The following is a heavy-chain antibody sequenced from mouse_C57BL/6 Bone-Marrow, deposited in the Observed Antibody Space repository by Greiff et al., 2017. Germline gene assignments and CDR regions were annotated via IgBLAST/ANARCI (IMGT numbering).Heavy chain of an antibody. CDR3: ARSGHYYGSSYGYFDV. D-gene: IGHD1-1*01. V-gene: IGHV1-69*01. CDR2: IDPSASYT. CDR1: GYTFTSYW. J-gene: IGHJ1*03. Sequence: QVQLQQPGAELVMPGASVKLSCKASGYTFTSYWMHWVKQRPGQGLEWIGEIDPSASYTTYNQKFKGKSTLTVDKSSSTASMQLSSLTSEDAAVYACARSGHYYGSSYGYFDVWGTGTTVTVSS.